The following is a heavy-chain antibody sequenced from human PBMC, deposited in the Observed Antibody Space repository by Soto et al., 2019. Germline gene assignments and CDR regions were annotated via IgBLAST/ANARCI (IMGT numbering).Heavy chain of an antibody. CDR1: GYTFTTYN. V-gene: IGHV1-3*01. CDR2: INVANGDT. J-gene: IGHJ6*02. CDR3: ASFSGYDSDYYYYGMDV. D-gene: IGHD5-12*01. Sequence: ASVKVSCKTSGYTFTTYNMHWVRQAPGQRLEWMGWINVANGDTKYSQKFQGRVTFTRDTSVNTAYMELSRLTSDDTAVYYCASFSGYDSDYYYYGMDVWGQGTTVTGSS.